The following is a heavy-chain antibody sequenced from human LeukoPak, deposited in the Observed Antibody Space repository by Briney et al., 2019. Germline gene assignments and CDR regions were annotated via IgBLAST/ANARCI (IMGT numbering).Heavy chain of an antibody. V-gene: IGHV3-7*01. J-gene: IGHJ6*02. Sequence: GGSLRLSCAASGFSFSNYWMTWLRQAPGEGLEWVANIRGDESRKYYLDSVTGRFTISRDNAKNSLYLQMNSLRAEDTAVYYCARKGVPGYYGMDVWGQGTTVTVSS. D-gene: IGHD2-8*01. CDR3: ARKGVPGYYGMDV. CDR1: GFSFSNYW. CDR2: IRGDESRK.